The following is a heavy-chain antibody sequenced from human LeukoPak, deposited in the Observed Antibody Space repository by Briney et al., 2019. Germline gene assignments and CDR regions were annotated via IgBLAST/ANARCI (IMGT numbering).Heavy chain of an antibody. CDR2: IYSGGST. Sequence: GGSLRLSCAVSGFTVSSNYMSWVRQPPGKGLEWVSIIYSGGSTHYADSVKGRFTISRDNSKNTLYLQMNSLRAEDTAVYHCARAYSSSWYDYWGQGTLVTVSS. CDR3: ARAYSSSWYDY. CDR1: GFTVSSNY. V-gene: IGHV3-66*01. D-gene: IGHD6-13*01. J-gene: IGHJ4*02.